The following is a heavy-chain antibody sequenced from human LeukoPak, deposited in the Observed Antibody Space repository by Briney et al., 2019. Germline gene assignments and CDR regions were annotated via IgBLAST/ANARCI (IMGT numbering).Heavy chain of an antibody. D-gene: IGHD3-3*01. J-gene: IGHJ3*02. CDR1: GYTFTSYG. V-gene: IGHV1-18*01. Sequence: ASVTVSCTASGYTFTSYGISWVRQAPGQGLEWMGWISAYNGNTNYAQKLQGRVTMTTDTSTSTAYMELRSLRSDDTAVYYCARRSYDFWSGYYAFDIWGQGTMVTVSS. CDR2: ISAYNGNT. CDR3: ARRSYDFWSGYYAFDI.